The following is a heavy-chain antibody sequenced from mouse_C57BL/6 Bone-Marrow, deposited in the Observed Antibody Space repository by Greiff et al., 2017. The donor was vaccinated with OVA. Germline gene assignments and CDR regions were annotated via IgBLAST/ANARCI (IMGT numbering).Heavy chain of an antibody. D-gene: IGHD1-1*01. Sequence: EVKLVASGGGLVKPGGSLKLSCAASGFTFSDYGMHWVRQAPEKGLEWVAYISSGSSTIYYADTVQGRFTISRDNAKNTLFLQMTSLRSEDTAMYYCARPGSYYYAMDYWGQGTSVTVSS. CDR1: GFTFSDYG. CDR3: ARPGSYYYAMDY. CDR2: ISSGSSTI. V-gene: IGHV5-17*01. J-gene: IGHJ4*01.